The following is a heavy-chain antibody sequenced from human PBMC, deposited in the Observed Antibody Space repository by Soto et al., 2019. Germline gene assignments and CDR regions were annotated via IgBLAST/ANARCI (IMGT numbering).Heavy chain of an antibody. J-gene: IGHJ4*02. V-gene: IGHV4-59*01. CDR3: AREGSVRWDYFHY. Sequence: SETLSLTCTVSGGSISSYYWSWIRQPPGKGLEWIGYIYYSGSTNYNPSLKSRVTISVDTSKNQFSLKLSSVTAADTAVYYCAREGSVRWDYFHYLGQGTLVTVSS. CDR1: GGSISSYY. CDR2: IYYSGST.